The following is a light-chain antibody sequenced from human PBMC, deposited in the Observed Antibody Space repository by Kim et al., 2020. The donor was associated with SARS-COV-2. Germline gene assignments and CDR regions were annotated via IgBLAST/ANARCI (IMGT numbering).Light chain of an antibody. CDR1: QSVSSNY. V-gene: IGKV3-20*01. J-gene: IGKJ2*01. CDR3: HQYGASHA. CDR2: GAS. Sequence: EIVLTESPGTLSLSPGDRATLSCRASQSVSSNYLAWYHQKPGQAPRLLIYGASSRAPGIPDRFSGSGSGTVFTLTISRLEPEDFAVYYCHQYGASHAFGQGTKLAI.